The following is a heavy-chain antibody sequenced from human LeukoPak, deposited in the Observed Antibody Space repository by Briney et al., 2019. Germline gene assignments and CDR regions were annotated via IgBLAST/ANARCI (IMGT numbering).Heavy chain of an antibody. CDR2: INSDGSST. J-gene: IGHJ4*02. D-gene: IGHD6-19*01. CDR3: ARGPTLIGVAGTWPLDD. CDR1: GFTFSSYW. Sequence: PGGSLRLSCAASGFTFSSYWMHWVRQAPGKGLVWVSRINSDGSSTTYADSVKGRFTISRDNAKNTLYLQMNSLRAEDTAVYYCARGPTLIGVAGTWPLDDWGQGTLVIVSS. V-gene: IGHV3-74*01.